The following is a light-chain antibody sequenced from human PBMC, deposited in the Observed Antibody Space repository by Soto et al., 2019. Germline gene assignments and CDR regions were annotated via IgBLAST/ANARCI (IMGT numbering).Light chain of an antibody. V-gene: IGKV1-39*01. CDR3: QQSYSSPYT. J-gene: IGKJ2*01. CDR2: AAS. Sequence: DIQMTQSPSSLSASVGDRVTITCRASQSISIYVNWYQVKPGKAPKLLIHAASSVQSGVPSRFSGSGSGTGFTFSISSLQPEDFASYYCQQSYSSPYTFGQGTKLEIK. CDR1: QSISIY.